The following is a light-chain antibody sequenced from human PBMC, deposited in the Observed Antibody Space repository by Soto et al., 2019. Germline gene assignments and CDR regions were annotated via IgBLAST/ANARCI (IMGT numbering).Light chain of an antibody. CDR2: DVS. CDR3: SSYTSSSALVL. Sequence: QSALTQPASVSGSPGQSITISCSGTSSDVGAYNYVSWYQQHPGKAPKLMIYDVSSRPSGVSNRFSGSKSGNTXSLTISGXXXXXXXDYYCSSYTSSSALVLFGGGTKLTVL. J-gene: IGLJ2*01. CDR1: SSDVGAYNY. V-gene: IGLV2-14*03.